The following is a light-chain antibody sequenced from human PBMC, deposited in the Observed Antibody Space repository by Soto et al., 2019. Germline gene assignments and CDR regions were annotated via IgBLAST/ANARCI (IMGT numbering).Light chain of an antibody. Sequence: EIVLTQSPGTLSLSPGDRATLACRASQSVSNNYVAWYQQKPGQAPRLLIFRASNKATGVPDRFSGSGSGTEFILTISALEPEDFAVYYCQQYAGSSTFGQGTKVDIK. CDR2: RAS. CDR3: QQYAGSST. J-gene: IGKJ1*01. CDR1: QSVSNNY. V-gene: IGKV3-20*01.